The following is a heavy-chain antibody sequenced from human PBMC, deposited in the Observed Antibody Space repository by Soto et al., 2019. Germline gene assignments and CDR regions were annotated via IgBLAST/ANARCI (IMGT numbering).Heavy chain of an antibody. J-gene: IGHJ5*02. CDR2: IYWNDDK. V-gene: IGHV2-5*01. Sequence: SCPTLVNPTQTLTLTCIFTGFSLRTRGVGLGWIRQPPGKALEWLGSIYWNDDKRYSPSLKSRLTITKDTSKNQVVLTMTNMDPVDTATYYCAKSGSSGWYGWFDPWGQGTLVTVSS. CDR3: AKSGSSGWYGWFDP. D-gene: IGHD6-19*01. CDR1: GFSLRTRGVG.